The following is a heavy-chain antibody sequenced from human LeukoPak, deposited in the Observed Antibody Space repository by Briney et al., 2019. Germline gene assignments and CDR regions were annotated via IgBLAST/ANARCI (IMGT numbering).Heavy chain of an antibody. CDR2: MSYDGSNK. V-gene: IGHV3-30*18. Sequence: GGSLRLSCAASGFTFSTYGMHWVRQAPGKGLEWVAVMSYDGSNKYYADSVKGRFTISRDNSKNTLYLQMNSLRVEDTAVYYCAKGGPPTGASPRPWDFNYWGQGTLVTVSS. CDR3: AKGGPPTGASPRPWDFNY. CDR1: GFTFSTYG. D-gene: IGHD1-26*01. J-gene: IGHJ4*02.